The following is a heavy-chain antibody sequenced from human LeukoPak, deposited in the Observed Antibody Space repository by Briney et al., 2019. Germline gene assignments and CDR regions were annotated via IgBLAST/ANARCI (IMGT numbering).Heavy chain of an antibody. V-gene: IGHV3-33*01. J-gene: IGHJ4*02. CDR3: ARDREGYYDSSGYHVPGYFDY. D-gene: IGHD3-22*01. CDR2: IWYDGSNK. CDR1: GFTFSSYG. Sequence: PGGSLRLSCAASGFTFSSYGMHWVRQAPGKGLEWVAVIWYDGSNKYYADSVKGRFTISRDNSKNTLYLQMNSLRAEDTAVYYCARDREGYYDSSGYHVPGYFDYWGQGTLVTVSS.